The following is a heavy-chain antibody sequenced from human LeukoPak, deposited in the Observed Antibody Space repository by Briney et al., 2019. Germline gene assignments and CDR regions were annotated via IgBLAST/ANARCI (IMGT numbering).Heavy chain of an antibody. V-gene: IGHV3-21*01. J-gene: IGHJ5*02. CDR1: GFTFSSYS. Sequence: PGGSLRLSCAASGFTFSSYSMNWVRQAPGKGLEWVSSISSSSSYIYYADSVKGRFTISRDNAKNSPYLQMNSLRAEDTAVYYCARAFFRLGELSLYRYNWFDPWGQGTLVTVSS. CDR2: ISSSSSYI. D-gene: IGHD3-16*02. CDR3: ARAFFRLGELSLYRYNWFDP.